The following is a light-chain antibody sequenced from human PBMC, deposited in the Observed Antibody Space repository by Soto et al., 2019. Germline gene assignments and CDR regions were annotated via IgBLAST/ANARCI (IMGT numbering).Light chain of an antibody. CDR1: QSVDGY. Sequence: EVVMTQSPATLSVSLGESATLSCRASQSVDGYLACYQQKPGQAPRLLIYGASTRATGVTARFRGGGSGTEFTLTISRLQSEDSAVYYCQQYNKWPPFTFGQGTRLEIK. J-gene: IGKJ5*01. CDR3: QQYNKWPPFT. V-gene: IGKV3-15*01. CDR2: GAS.